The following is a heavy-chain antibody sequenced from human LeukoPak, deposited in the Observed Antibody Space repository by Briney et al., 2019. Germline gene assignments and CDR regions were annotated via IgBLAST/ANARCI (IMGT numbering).Heavy chain of an antibody. J-gene: IGHJ6*03. CDR1: GGSFSGYY. CDR3: AREISGFGEGYMDV. CDR2: INHSGST. V-gene: IGHV4-34*01. D-gene: IGHD3-10*01. Sequence: SETLSLTCAVYGGSFSGYYWSWIRQPPGKGLEWIGEINHSGSTNYNPSLKSRVTISVDTSKNQFSLKLSSVTAADTAVYYCAREISGFGEGYMDVWGKGTTVTISS.